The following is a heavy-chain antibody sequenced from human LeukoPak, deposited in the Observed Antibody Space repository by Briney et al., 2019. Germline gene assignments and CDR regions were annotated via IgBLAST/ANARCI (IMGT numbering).Heavy chain of an antibody. CDR1: GGSISSGSYY. CDR3: ARDLHPKTYYYGSGETGAFDI. D-gene: IGHD3-10*01. Sequence: SETLSLTCTVSGGSISSGSYYWSWIRQPAGRGLEWIGRIYTSGSTNYNPSLKSRVTISVDTSKNQFSLKLSSVTAADTAVYYCARDLHPKTYYYGSGETGAFDIWGQGTMVTVSP. CDR2: IYTSGST. V-gene: IGHV4-61*02. J-gene: IGHJ3*02.